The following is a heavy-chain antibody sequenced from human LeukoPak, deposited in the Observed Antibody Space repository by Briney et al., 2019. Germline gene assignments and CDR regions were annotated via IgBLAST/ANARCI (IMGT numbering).Heavy chain of an antibody. V-gene: IGHV4-4*07. CDR1: GGSFSGYY. CDR3: AKDGMATISVWFDP. CDR2: IYTSGST. J-gene: IGHJ5*02. Sequence: SETLSLTCAVYGGSFSGYYWSWIRQPAGEGLEWIGRIYTSGSTNYNPSLKSRVTISVDTSKNQFSLKLSSVTAADTAVYYCAKDGMATISVWFDPWGQGTLVTVSS. D-gene: IGHD5-24*01.